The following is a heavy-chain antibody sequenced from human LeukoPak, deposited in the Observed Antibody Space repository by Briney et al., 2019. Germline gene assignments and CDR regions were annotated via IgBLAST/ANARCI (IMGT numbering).Heavy chain of an antibody. CDR2: ISPRGTTI. D-gene: IGHD2-15*01. Sequence: GGSLRLSCAASGFTFNDYFMSWVRQAPGKGLEWLSYISPRGTTIYYADSVKGRFTISRDNAKNSLYLQMNSLRAEDTAVYYCARVLRYCSGGNCYSGGLGYMDVWGKGTTVTISS. V-gene: IGHV3-11*01. CDR1: GFTFNDYF. J-gene: IGHJ6*03. CDR3: ARVLRYCSGGNCYSGGLGYMDV.